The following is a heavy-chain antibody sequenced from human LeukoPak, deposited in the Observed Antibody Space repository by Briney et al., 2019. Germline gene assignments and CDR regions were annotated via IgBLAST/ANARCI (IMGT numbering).Heavy chain of an antibody. D-gene: IGHD6-13*01. CDR3: ARESQIAAAGRWFDP. CDR2: IYYSGST. CDR1: GGSISNYY. V-gene: IGHV4-59*12. Sequence: PSETLSLTCTVSGGSISNYYWSWIRQPPGKGLEWIGYIYYSGSTSYNPSLKSRVTISVDRSKNQFSLKLSSVTAADTAVYYCARESQIAAAGRWFDPWGQGTLVTVSS. J-gene: IGHJ5*02.